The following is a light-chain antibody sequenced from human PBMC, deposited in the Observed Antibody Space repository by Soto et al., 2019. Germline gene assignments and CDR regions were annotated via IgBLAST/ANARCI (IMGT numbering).Light chain of an antibody. CDR2: GAS. CDR3: QQYGSSST. V-gene: IGKV3-20*01. J-gene: IGKJ5*01. Sequence: IVLTQSPATLSVSPAERATLSCRASQSVSSSYLAWYQQKPGQAPRLLIYGASSRPTGIPDRFSGSGSGTDFTLTISRLEPEDFAVYYCQQYGSSSTFGQGTRLEIK. CDR1: QSVSSSY.